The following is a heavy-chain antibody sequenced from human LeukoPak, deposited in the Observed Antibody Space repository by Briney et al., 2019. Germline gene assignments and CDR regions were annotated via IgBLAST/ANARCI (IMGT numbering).Heavy chain of an antibody. J-gene: IGHJ4*02. Sequence: GESLKISCKGSGYSFTSYWIGWVRQMPGKGLEWMGIIYPGDSDTRYSPSFQGQVTLSADKSLSTAYLQWTSLQASDTAIYYCARWRAEYYFDYWGQGTLVTVSS. CDR3: ARWRAEYYFDY. D-gene: IGHD1-14*01. CDR1: GYSFTSYW. CDR2: IYPGDSDT. V-gene: IGHV5-51*01.